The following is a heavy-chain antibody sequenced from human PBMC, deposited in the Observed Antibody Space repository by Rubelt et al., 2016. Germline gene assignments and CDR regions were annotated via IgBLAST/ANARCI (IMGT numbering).Heavy chain of an antibody. CDR2: INPNSGGT. CDR1: GGTFSSYA. J-gene: IGHJ6*02. D-gene: IGHD4-17*01. V-gene: IGHV1-2*06. Sequence: VKVSCKASGGTFSSYAISWVRQAPGQGLEWMGRINPNSGGTNYAQKFQGRVTMTRDTSISTAYMELSRLRSDDTAVYYCARGRSPSYGDYGMDVWGQGTTVTVSS. CDR3: ARGRSPSYGDYGMDV.